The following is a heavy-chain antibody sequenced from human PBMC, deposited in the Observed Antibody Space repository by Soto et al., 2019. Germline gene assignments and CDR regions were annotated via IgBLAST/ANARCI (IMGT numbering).Heavy chain of an antibody. D-gene: IGHD3-3*01. CDR1: GFTFSSYW. CDR2: IKQDGSEK. CDR3: ARDRTILLEGYYYYMDV. V-gene: IGHV3-7*01. J-gene: IGHJ6*03. Sequence: GGSLRLSCAASGFTFSSYWMSWVRQAPGKGLEWVANIKQDGSEKYYVDSVKGRFTISRDNAKNSLYLQMNSLRAEDTAVYYCARDRTILLEGYYYYMDVWGKGTTVTVSS.